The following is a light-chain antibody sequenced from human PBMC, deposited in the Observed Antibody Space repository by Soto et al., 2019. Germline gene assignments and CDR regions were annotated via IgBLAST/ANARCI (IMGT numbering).Light chain of an antibody. CDR1: SSDVGGYNF. Sequence: QSALTQPASVSGSPGQSITISCTGTSSDVGGYNFVSWYQQHPGKAPKLMIYEVSNRPSGVSNRFSGSKSGNTASLTISGLQAEDEADYYCSSNTRSRTYVFGSGTKLTV. CDR2: EVS. J-gene: IGLJ1*01. CDR3: SSNTRSRTYV. V-gene: IGLV2-14*01.